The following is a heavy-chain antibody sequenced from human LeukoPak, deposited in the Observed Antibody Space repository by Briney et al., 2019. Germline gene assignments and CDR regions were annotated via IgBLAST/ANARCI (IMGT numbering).Heavy chain of an antibody. V-gene: IGHV4-61*01. CDR1: GGSISSGSYY. Sequence: PSETLSLTCTVSGGSISSGSYYWSWIRQAPGKGLEWIGSIYYSGTANYNPSLKSRLIMSVDTSKNQFSLRLSSVTAADTAKYYCAQNPYFDWPEFDSWGQGTLVTVSS. CDR2: IYYSGTA. J-gene: IGHJ4*02. D-gene: IGHD3-9*01. CDR3: AQNPYFDWPEFDS.